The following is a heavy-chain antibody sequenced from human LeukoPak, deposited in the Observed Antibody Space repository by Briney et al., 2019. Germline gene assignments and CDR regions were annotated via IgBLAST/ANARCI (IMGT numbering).Heavy chain of an antibody. V-gene: IGHV4-34*01. J-gene: IGHJ4*02. CDR3: ARHGRRGYSGYVRYFDY. Sequence: SRVTISVDTFKNQFSLKLSSVTAADTAVYYCARHGRRGYSGYVRYFDYWGQGTLVTVSS. D-gene: IGHD5-12*01.